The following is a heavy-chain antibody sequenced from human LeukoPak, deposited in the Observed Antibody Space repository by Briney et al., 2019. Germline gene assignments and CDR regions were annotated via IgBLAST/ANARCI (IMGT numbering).Heavy chain of an antibody. J-gene: IGHJ4*02. CDR1: GYTFTDYY. CDR2: INPNSGDP. V-gene: IGHV1-2*02. D-gene: IGHD3-9*01. Sequence: ASVKVSCKASGYTFTDYYIHWVRQAPGQGLEWMGWINPNSGDPNSAQNFQGRVTMTRDTSINTAYMELSRLRSDDTAVYYCARDWLLRYSQGGFDYWGQGTLVTVSS. CDR3: ARDWLLRYSQGGFDY.